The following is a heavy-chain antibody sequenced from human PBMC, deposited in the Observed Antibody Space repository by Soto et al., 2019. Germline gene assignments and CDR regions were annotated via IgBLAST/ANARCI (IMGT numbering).Heavy chain of an antibody. CDR3: ARLYYYDSSGPDY. CDR1: GGSISSSNW. Sequence: PSETLSLTCAVSGGSISSSNWWSWVRQPPGKGLEWIGEIYHSGSTNYNPSLKSRVTISVDKSKNQFSLKLSSVTAADTAVYYCARLYYYDSSGPDYWGQGTLVTVSS. J-gene: IGHJ4*02. CDR2: IYHSGST. D-gene: IGHD3-22*01. V-gene: IGHV4-4*02.